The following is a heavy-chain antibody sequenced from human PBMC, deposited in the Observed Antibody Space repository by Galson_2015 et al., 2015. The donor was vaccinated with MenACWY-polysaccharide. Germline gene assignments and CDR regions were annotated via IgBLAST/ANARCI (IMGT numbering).Heavy chain of an antibody. D-gene: IGHD2-15*01. CDR2: IGATGADT. CDR3: AKLQCTGGSCYAPS. CDR1: GFTFYSYA. V-gene: IGHV3-23*01. J-gene: IGHJ5*02. Sequence: SLRLSCAASGFTFYSYAMTWVRQAPGKGLEWVSAIGATGADTYYADSVRGRFTISRDNSENTLYLQMNSLRAEDTALYYCAKLQCTGGSCYAPSWGQGTLVTVSS.